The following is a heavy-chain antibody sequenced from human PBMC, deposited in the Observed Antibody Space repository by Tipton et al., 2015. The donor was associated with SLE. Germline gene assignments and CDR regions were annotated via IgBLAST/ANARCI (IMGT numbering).Heavy chain of an antibody. CDR2: IFYSGYT. CDR1: GGSTSRYY. CDR3: ARMIGTSVTNYFDY. V-gene: IGHV4-59*01. D-gene: IGHD4-17*01. Sequence: TLSLTCTVSGGSTSRYYWSWIRPASGKGLEWIGYIFYSGYTKYNPSLESRVTISVDMPKNQFSLKLTSVTTADTAVYYCARMIGTSVTNYFDYWGQGTLVTVSS. J-gene: IGHJ4*02.